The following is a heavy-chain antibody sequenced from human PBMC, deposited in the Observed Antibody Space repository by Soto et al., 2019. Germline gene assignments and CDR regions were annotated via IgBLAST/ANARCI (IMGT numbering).Heavy chain of an antibody. CDR1: GFTFSSYG. Sequence: QVQLVESGGGVVQPGRSLRLSCAASGFTFSSYGMHWVRQAPGKGLEWVAVIWYDGSNKYYADSVKGRFTISRDNSKNTLYLQMNSLRAEDTAVYYCARITYDILTGHKGYYFDYWGQGTLVTVSS. CDR3: ARITYDILTGHKGYYFDY. V-gene: IGHV3-33*01. D-gene: IGHD3-9*01. J-gene: IGHJ4*02. CDR2: IWYDGSNK.